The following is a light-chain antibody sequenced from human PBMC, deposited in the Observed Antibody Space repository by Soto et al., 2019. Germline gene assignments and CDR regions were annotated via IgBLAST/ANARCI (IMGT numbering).Light chain of an antibody. CDR1: QSISSR. CDR3: QQSYNWPRT. Sequence: EIVMTQSPATLSVSPGERATLSCRASQSISSRLAWYQQRPGQAPRLLIYSASARVTGIPARFSGSGSGTEFTLTISSLQSEDFAIYYCQQSYNWPRTFGQGTKVEIK. J-gene: IGKJ1*01. V-gene: IGKV3-15*01. CDR2: SAS.